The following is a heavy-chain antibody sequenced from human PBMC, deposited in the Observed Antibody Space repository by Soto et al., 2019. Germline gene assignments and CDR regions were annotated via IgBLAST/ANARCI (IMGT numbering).Heavy chain of an antibody. V-gene: IGHV3-21*01. D-gene: IGHD1-26*01. CDR1: GFTFSNYI. J-gene: IGHJ4*02. CDR2: MRSGSDYM. CDR3: ARGGRYDLESPIDY. Sequence: EVQLVESVGGLVKPGGSLRLSCAASGFTFSNYIMNWVRQAPGMGLEWVSSMRSGSDYMYNADSVKGRFIISRDNAKNSLYLQMNSLRVEDTAVYYCARGGRYDLESPIDYWGQGTLVTVSS.